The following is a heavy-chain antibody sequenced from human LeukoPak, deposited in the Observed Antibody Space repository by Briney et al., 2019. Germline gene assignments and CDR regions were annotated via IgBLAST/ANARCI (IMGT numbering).Heavy chain of an antibody. CDR1: VYTFTNYY. V-gene: IGHV1-46*01. Sequence: ASVTVSCKASVYTFTNYYMHWVRQPPGQGLEWMGVINPSGGTTSYAQKFQGRVTMTRDTSTSTVYMELSSLRSEDTAVYYCARAFGSGSYHNPDHWGQGTLVTVSS. D-gene: IGHD3-10*01. J-gene: IGHJ5*02. CDR3: ARAFGSGSYHNPDH. CDR2: INPSGGTT.